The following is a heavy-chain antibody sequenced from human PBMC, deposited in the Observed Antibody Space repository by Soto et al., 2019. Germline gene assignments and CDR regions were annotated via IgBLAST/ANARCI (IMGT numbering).Heavy chain of an antibody. J-gene: IGHJ5*02. V-gene: IGHV3-21*01. CDR2: ISSSSSYI. CDR1: GFTFSSYS. D-gene: IGHD3-9*01. Sequence: EVQLVESWGGLVKPGGSLRLSCAASGFTFSSYSMNWVRQAPGQGLEWVSSISSSSSYIYYADSVKGRFTISRDKDKNSLYLQMNSLRAEDTAVYYCAREQILYDILTGYYNWFDPWGQGTLVTVSS. CDR3: AREQILYDILTGYYNWFDP.